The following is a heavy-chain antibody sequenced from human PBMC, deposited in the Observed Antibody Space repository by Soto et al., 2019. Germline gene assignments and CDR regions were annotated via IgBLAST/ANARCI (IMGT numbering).Heavy chain of an antibody. Sequence: PVKLCCEACGVRLSIYLIARRRPPTGRELEWVGGFIPRSAKSNYAQKFEGRVTITADESTSTAYMELSSLRSDDTAVYYCAREGLVLVPTTVNSDYYYYAMDVWGQGTTVTVSS. V-gene: IGHV1-69*13. CDR2: FIPRSAKS. CDR3: AREGLVLVPTTVNSDYYYYAMDV. D-gene: IGHD2-2*01. J-gene: IGHJ6*02. CDR1: GVRLSIYL.